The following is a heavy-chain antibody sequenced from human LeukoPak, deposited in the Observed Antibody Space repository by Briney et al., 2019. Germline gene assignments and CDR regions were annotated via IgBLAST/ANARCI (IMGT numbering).Heavy chain of an antibody. Sequence: GGSLRLSCAASGFTFSSYEMNWVRQAPGKGLEWVSYISSSGSTIYYADSVKGRFTISRDNAKNSLYLQMNSLRAEDTAVYYCASGRLWFGELFDGGFDYWGQGTLVTVSS. J-gene: IGHJ4*02. CDR1: GFTFSSYE. CDR3: ASGRLWFGELFDGGFDY. CDR2: ISSSGSTI. D-gene: IGHD3-10*01. V-gene: IGHV3-48*03.